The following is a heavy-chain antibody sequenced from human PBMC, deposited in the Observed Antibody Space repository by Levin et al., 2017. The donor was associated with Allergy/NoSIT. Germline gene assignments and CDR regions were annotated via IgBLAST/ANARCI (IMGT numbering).Heavy chain of an antibody. CDR3: ASPWGSGSYYNVIGD. CDR2: ISYDGSNK. J-gene: IGHJ1*01. V-gene: IGHV3-30*03. D-gene: IGHD3-10*01. CDR1: GFTFSSYG. Sequence: GESLKISCAASGFTFSSYGMHWVRQAPGKGLEWVAVISYDGSNKYYADSVKGRFTISRDNSKNTLYLQMNSLRAEDTAVYYCASPWGSGSYYNVIGDWGQGTLVTVSS.